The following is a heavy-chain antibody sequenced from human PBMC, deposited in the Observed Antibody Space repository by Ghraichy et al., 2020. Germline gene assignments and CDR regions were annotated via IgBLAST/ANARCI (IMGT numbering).Heavy chain of an antibody. CDR3: ARCDAAFREFDY. D-gene: IGHD3-10*01. CDR2: IIPVFERA. J-gene: IGHJ4*02. Sequence: SVKVSCKASGGAAGGTFRSYAISWVRQAPGQGLEWMGGIIPVFERATYAQSFLGRVTITADKSTTTAYMELSSLRSEDTAVDYCARCDAAFREFDYWGQVTLVTVSS. CDR1: GGAAGGTFRSYA. V-gene: IGHV1-69*06.